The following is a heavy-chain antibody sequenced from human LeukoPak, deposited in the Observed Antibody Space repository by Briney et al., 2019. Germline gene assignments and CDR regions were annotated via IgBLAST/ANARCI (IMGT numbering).Heavy chain of an antibody. Sequence: KPSETLSLTCSVSGGSISSSSYYWGWIRQPPGKGLEWIGSTYYSGTTYYNPSLKSRVTISVDTSRNQFSLKLTSVTAADTAVYYCARCVYTYGRFDYWGQGTLVTVSS. D-gene: IGHD5-18*01. V-gene: IGHV4-39*01. CDR2: TYYSGTT. CDR1: GGSISSSSYY. CDR3: ARCVYTYGRFDY. J-gene: IGHJ4*02.